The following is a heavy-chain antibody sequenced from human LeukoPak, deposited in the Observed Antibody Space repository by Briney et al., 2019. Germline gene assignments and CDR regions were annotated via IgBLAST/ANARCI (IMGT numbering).Heavy chain of an antibody. J-gene: IGHJ6*02. CDR2: IGTSGDT. CDR3: ARGRFGETVYGMDV. CDR1: GFTFSSYG. V-gene: IGHV3-13*01. Sequence: SGGSLRLSCAASGFTFSSYGMHWVRQATGKGLEWVSAIGTSGDTYYPGSVKGRFTISRKNAKNSLYLQMNSLRAGDTAVYYCARGRFGETVYGMDVWGQGTTVTVSS. D-gene: IGHD3-10*01.